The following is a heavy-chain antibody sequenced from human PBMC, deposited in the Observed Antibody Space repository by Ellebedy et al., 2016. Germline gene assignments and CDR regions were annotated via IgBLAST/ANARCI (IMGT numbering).Heavy chain of an antibody. CDR2: ISTDGRSQ. D-gene: IGHD7-27*01. J-gene: IGHJ5*02. Sequence: GESLKISCVASGFTFSSYDFHWVRQAPGKGLEWVAAISTDGRSQFFTDSVKGRFTISRDNSKNTLYLQMNSLRSDDMAIYYCAQDTRWGKPDYLDLWGQGTLVTVS. CDR1: GFTFSSYD. CDR3: AQDTRWGKPDYLDL. V-gene: IGHV3-30*10.